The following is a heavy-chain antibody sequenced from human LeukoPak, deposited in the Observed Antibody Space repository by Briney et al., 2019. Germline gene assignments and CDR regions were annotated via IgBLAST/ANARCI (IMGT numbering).Heavy chain of an antibody. CDR2: ISYDGSNK. CDR1: GFTLSSYA. J-gene: IGHJ2*01. D-gene: IGHD3-22*01. CDR3: ARGEYYYDSSGRGFDL. V-gene: IGHV3-30-3*01. Sequence: GRSLRLSCAAPGFTLSSYAMHWVRQAPGKGLEWVALISYDGSNKYYADSVKGRFTISRDNSKNTLYLQMNSLRAEDTAVYYCARGEYYYDSSGRGFDLWGHGTLVTVSS.